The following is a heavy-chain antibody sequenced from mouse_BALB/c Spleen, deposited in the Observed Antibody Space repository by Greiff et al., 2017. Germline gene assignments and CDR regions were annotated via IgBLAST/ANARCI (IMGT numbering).Heavy chain of an antibody. CDR3: ARGGKDMDY. V-gene: IGHV3-2*02. CDR2: ISYSGST. J-gene: IGHJ4*01. Sequence: EVKLQESGPGLVKPSQSLSLTCTVTGYSITSDYAWNWIRQFPGNKLEWMGYISYSGSTSYNPSLKSRISITRDTSKNQFFLQLNSVTTEDTATYYCARGGKDMDYWGQGTSVTVSS. D-gene: IGHD1-3*01. CDR1: GYSITSDYA.